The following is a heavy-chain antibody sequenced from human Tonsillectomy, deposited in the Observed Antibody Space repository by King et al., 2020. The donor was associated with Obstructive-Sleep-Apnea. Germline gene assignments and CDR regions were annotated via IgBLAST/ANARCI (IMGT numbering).Heavy chain of an antibody. D-gene: IGHD2-2*01. V-gene: IGHV3-23*04. CDR1: VFTFSNYA. J-gene: IGHJ6*02. CDR2: ISGRGVST. CDR3: AKTNPHYCSLTNCYAWDDGMDV. Sequence: VQLVESGGGFVQPGGSLRLSCAASVFTFSNYAMSWVRQAPGKGLDWVSDISGRGVSTYYADSVKCRFTISRDNFKNTLYLQMNSLRAEDTAVYYCAKTNPHYCSLTNCYAWDDGMDVWGQGTTVTVSS.